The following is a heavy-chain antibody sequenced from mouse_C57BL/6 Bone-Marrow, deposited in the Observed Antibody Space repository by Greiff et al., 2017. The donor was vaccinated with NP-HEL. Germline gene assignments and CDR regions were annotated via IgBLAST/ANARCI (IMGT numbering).Heavy chain of an antibody. CDR1: GYTFTSYG. V-gene: IGHV1-81*01. CDR2: IYPRSGNT. Sequence: QVQLKESGAELARPGASVKLSCKASGYTFTSYGISWVKQRTGQGLEWIGEIYPRSGNTYYNEKFKGKATLTADKSSSTAYMELRSLTSEDSAVYFCARDGGTAWFAYWGQGTLVTVSA. J-gene: IGHJ3*01. CDR3: ARDGGTAWFAY. D-gene: IGHD4-1*01.